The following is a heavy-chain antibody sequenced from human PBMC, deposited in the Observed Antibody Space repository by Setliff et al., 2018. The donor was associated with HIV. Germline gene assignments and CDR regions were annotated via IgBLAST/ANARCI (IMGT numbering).Heavy chain of an antibody. Sequence: GGSLRLSCEASGFTFSNSWMTWVRQAPGKGLEWVGRIKTKTQRGTTDYAAPAKGRFIISRDDSKNTLYSQMNSLRIEDTAVYYCVTGVGTSSVDYWGQGTMVTVSS. V-gene: IGHV3-15*01. D-gene: IGHD3-22*01. CDR3: VTGVGTSSVDY. J-gene: IGHJ4*02. CDR1: GFTFSNSW. CDR2: IKTKTQRGTT.